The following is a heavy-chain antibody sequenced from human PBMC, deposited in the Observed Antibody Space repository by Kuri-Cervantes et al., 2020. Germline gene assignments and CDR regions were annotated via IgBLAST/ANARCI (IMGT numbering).Heavy chain of an antibody. CDR3: ARDDENISSGWFNRGFDY. J-gene: IGHJ4*02. Sequence: SVKVSCKASGGTFSSYAISWVRQAPGQGLEWMGGIIPIFGTANYAQKFQGRVTITADESTSTAYMELSSLRSEDTAVYYCARDDENISSGWFNRGFDYWGQGTLVTVSS. V-gene: IGHV1-69*13. D-gene: IGHD6-19*01. CDR2: IIPIFGTA. CDR1: GGTFSSYA.